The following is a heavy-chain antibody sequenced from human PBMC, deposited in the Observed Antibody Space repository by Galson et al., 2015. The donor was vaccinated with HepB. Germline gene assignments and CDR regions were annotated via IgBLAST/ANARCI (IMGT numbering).Heavy chain of an antibody. CDR2: TRNKANSYTT. Sequence: SLRLSCAASEFTFSDHYIDWVRQGPGKGLEWVGRTRNKANSYTTEYAASVKGRFTISRDDSKNSLYLQMDSLKTEDTAMYYCARGYCKNGVCYTGFDYWGQGTLVTVSS. V-gene: IGHV3-72*01. J-gene: IGHJ4*02. CDR3: ARGYCKNGVCYTGFDY. D-gene: IGHD2-8*01. CDR1: EFTFSDHY.